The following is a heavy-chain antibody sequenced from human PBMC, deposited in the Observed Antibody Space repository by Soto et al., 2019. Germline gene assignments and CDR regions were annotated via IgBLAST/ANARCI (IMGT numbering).Heavy chain of an antibody. CDR2: ISAYNGNT. J-gene: IGHJ3*02. V-gene: IGHV1-18*01. CDR3: ASSSGFVAFDI. Sequence: AAVKVSCKASGYTFTRYGISWVRQAPGQGLEWMGWISAYNGNTNYAQKLQGRVTMTTDTSTSTAYMEMRSLRSDHTAVYYGASSSGFVAFDIWGQGTMVTVSS. D-gene: IGHD3-22*01. CDR1: GYTFTRYG.